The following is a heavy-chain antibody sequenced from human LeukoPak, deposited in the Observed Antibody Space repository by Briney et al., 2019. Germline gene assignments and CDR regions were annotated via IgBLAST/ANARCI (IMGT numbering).Heavy chain of an antibody. CDR1: GDSISSYY. CDR3: ARGSQRITVFGVVTDY. Sequence: PSETLSLTCAVSGDSISSYYCSWIRQPPGKGPEWIGYIYYTGSTNYNPSLKSRVTISVDTSKNQFSLKLSSVTAADTAVYFCARGSQRITVFGVVTDYWGQGTLVTVSS. J-gene: IGHJ4*02. D-gene: IGHD3-3*01. CDR2: IYYTGST. V-gene: IGHV4-59*01.